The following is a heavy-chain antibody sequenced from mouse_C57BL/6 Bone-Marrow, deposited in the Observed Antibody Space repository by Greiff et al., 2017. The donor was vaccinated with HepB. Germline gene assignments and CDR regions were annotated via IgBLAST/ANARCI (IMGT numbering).Heavy chain of an antibody. J-gene: IGHJ1*03. CDR3: ARRLYGSSYEYFEV. CDR1: GYSFTDYN. V-gene: IGHV1-39*01. CDR2: LNPNYGTT. Sequence: VQLQQSGPELVKPGASVKISCKASGYSFTDYNLNWVKQSNGKSLEWIGVLNPNYGTTSYNQKFKGKATLTVDQSSSTAYMQLNSLTSEDSAVYYCARRLYGSSYEYFEVWGTGATVTVSS. D-gene: IGHD1-1*01.